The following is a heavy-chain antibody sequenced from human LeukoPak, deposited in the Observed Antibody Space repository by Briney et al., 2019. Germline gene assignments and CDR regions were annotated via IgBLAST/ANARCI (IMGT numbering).Heavy chain of an antibody. D-gene: IGHD2-15*01. CDR1: GFTFSSYG. J-gene: IGHJ6*02. V-gene: IGHV3-30*18. CDR3: AKGWRSYGMDV. Sequence: GRSLRLSCAASGFTFSSYGMHWVRQAPGKGLEWVAVISYDGSNKYYADSVKGRFTISRDNSKNTLYLQMYSLRAEDTAVYYCAKGWRSYGMDVWGQGTTVTVSS. CDR2: ISYDGSNK.